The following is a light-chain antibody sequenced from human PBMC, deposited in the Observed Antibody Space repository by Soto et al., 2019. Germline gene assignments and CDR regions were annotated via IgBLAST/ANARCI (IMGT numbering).Light chain of an antibody. V-gene: IGKV3-15*01. Sequence: VMTQSPATLSVSPGERAALSCRASQSVSTNLAWYQQKPGQPPRLLIYFAPTRATAVPARFTAGGSGTEFTLTISSLQPEDFATYYCQQSYNNPWTFGQGTKVEIK. J-gene: IGKJ1*01. CDR2: FAP. CDR1: QSVSTN. CDR3: QQSYNNPWT.